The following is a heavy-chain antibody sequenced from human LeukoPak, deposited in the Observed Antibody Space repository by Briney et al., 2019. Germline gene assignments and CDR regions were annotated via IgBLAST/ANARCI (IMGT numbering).Heavy chain of an antibody. Sequence: ASVKVSCKSSRYTFTSYGISWVRQAPGQGLEWMGWISAYNGNTNYAQKLQGRVTMTTDTSTSTAYMELRSLRSDDTAVYYCARDRGYSGYDPGGFDYWGQGTLVTVSS. J-gene: IGHJ4*02. CDR1: RYTFTSYG. CDR2: ISAYNGNT. CDR3: ARDRGYSGYDPGGFDY. D-gene: IGHD5-12*01. V-gene: IGHV1-18*01.